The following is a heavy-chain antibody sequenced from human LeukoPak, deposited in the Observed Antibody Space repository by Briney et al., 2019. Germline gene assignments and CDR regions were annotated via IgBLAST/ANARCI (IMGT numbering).Heavy chain of an antibody. D-gene: IGHD3-22*01. CDR1: GGSFSGYY. CDR2: INHSGST. J-gene: IGHJ4*02. V-gene: IGHV4-34*01. CDR3: ARDLRDSSGYYYEGYFDY. Sequence: PSETLSLTCAVYGGSFSGYYWSWIRQPPGKGLEWIGEINHSGSTNYNPSLKSRVTISVDTSKNQFSLKLSSVTAADTAVYYCARDLRDSSGYYYEGYFDYWGQGTLVTVSS.